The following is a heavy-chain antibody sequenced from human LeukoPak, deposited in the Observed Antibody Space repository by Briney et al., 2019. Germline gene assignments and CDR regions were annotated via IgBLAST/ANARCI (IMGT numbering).Heavy chain of an antibody. CDR1: GYTFSGDY. CDR3: ARDPASRGNFDY. CDR2: INPNSGDT. D-gene: IGHD5-24*01. V-gene: IGHV1-2*02. J-gene: IGHJ4*02. Sequence: ASVKVSCKASGYTFSGDYIHWVRQAPGQGLERMGWINPNSGDTNYAQKFQGRVTMTRDMSINTAYAERGRQRSDDTAVYYCARDPASRGNFDYWGQGTLVTVSS.